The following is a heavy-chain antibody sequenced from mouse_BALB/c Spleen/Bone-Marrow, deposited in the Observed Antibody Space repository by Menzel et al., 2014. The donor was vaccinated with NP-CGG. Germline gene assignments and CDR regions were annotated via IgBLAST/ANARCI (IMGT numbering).Heavy chain of an antibody. CDR2: ISSGGGST. CDR3: ARHRYYFDY. V-gene: IGHV5-12-1*01. CDR1: GFAFSSYD. J-gene: IGHJ2*01. Sequence: EVKVVESGGGLVKPGGSLKLSCAASGFAFSSYDMSWVRRTPEKRLEWVAYISSGGGSTYYPDTVKGRFTISRDNAKNTLYLQMSSLKSEDTAMYYCARHRYYFDYWGQGTTLTVSS.